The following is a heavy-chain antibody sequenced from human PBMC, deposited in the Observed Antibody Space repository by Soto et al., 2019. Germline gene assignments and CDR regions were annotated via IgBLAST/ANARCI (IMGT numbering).Heavy chain of an antibody. J-gene: IGHJ4*02. CDR2: ISTSGGST. Sequence: PGGSLRLSCAASGFTFSSYVMSWVRQAPGKGLEWVSAISTSGGSTYYADSVKGRFTISRDNSKNTLYLQMNSLRAEDTAVYYCAKRFWSGYHTDSYFNYWGQGTLVTVSS. CDR1: GFTFSSYV. V-gene: IGHV3-23*01. D-gene: IGHD3-3*01. CDR3: AKRFWSGYHTDSYFNY.